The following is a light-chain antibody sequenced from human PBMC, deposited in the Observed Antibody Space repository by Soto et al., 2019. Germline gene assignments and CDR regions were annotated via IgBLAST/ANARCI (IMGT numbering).Light chain of an antibody. J-gene: IGLJ1*01. Sequence: QSVLTQPPSVSAAPGQKVTISCSGSSSNVGKDFVSWYQHFPGSAPKLLIYDNNKRPSGISDRFSGSKSGTSATLGITGVQTGDEAYYYCATWDDGLSGLYVFGSGTKLTVL. CDR1: SSNVGKDF. CDR2: DNN. CDR3: ATWDDGLSGLYV. V-gene: IGLV1-51*01.